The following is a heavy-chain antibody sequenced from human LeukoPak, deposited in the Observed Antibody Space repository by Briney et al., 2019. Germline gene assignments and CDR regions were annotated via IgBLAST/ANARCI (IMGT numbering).Heavy chain of an antibody. CDR1: GFSFSSYG. Sequence: GRSLRLSCAASGFSFSSYGIHWVRQAPGKGLEWVAVISYDGSNKYYADSVKGRFTISRDNSKNTLYLQMNSLRTEDTSVYYCAKKRYSSSSAYIDYWGQGTLVTVSS. V-gene: IGHV3-30*18. J-gene: IGHJ4*02. D-gene: IGHD6-6*01. CDR2: ISYDGSNK. CDR3: AKKRYSSSSAYIDY.